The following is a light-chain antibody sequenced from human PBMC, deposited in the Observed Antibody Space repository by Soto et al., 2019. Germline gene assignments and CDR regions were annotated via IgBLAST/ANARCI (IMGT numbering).Light chain of an antibody. Sequence: EIVLTQSPGTLSLSPGERATLSCRASQSVSRSYLAWYQQKPGQAPGLLIYGASSRATGIPDRFSGSGSGTDFTLTISRLEPEDFAVYYCQQYDSLWTFGQGTKVDIK. CDR2: GAS. CDR1: QSVSRSY. V-gene: IGKV3-20*01. J-gene: IGKJ1*01. CDR3: QQYDSLWT.